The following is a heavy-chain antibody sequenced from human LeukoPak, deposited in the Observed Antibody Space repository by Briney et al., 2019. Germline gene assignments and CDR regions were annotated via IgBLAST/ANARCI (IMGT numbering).Heavy chain of an antibody. D-gene: IGHD5-24*01. CDR1: GFTFSSYG. CDR2: IRYDGSNK. V-gene: IGHV3-30*02. Sequence: RGSLRLSCAASGFTFSSYGMHWVRQAPGKGLEWVAFIRYDGSNKYYADSVKGRFTISRDNSKNTLYLQMNSLRAEDTAVYYCAKDLEGVEMATILEYWGQGTLVTVSS. J-gene: IGHJ4*02. CDR3: AKDLEGVEMATILEY.